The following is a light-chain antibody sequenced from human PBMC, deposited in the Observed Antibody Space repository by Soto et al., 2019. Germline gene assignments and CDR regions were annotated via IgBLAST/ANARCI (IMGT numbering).Light chain of an antibody. CDR3: QQRSCWPPIT. J-gene: IGKJ5*01. Sequence: EIVLTQSPATLSLSPGERVTLSCRASQSVDTYLAWYQQKPGQAPRLLIFDASNRATGIPARFSGSGSGTDFTLTISSLEPEDFAVYSCQQRSCWPPITFGQGTRLEIK. CDR2: DAS. CDR1: QSVDTY. V-gene: IGKV3-11*01.